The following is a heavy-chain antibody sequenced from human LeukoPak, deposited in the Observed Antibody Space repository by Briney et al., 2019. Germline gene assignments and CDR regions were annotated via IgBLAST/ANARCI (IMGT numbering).Heavy chain of an antibody. D-gene: IGHD2-8*01. CDR1: GYTFTSYG. CDR3: AGSLGYCTSNVCYLKY. Sequence: ASVKVSCKASGYTFTSYGISWVRQAPGQGLEWMGWISAYNGNTNYAQKLQGRVTMTTDTSTSTAYMELRSLRSDDTAVYYCAGSLGYCTSNVCYLKYWGQGTLVTVSS. J-gene: IGHJ4*02. CDR2: ISAYNGNT. V-gene: IGHV1-18*01.